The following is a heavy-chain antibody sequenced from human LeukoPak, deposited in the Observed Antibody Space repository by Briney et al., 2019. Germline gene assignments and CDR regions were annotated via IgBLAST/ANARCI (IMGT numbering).Heavy chain of an antibody. J-gene: IGHJ4*02. CDR2: IYHSGST. D-gene: IGHD4-17*01. V-gene: IGHV4-38-2*02. CDR1: GYSINSDYY. CDR3: ARGGYGDYDY. Sequence: SETLSLTCTVSGYSINSDYYWGWIRQPPGKGLERIGSIYHSGSTYYNPSLKSRVTISIDTSKNQFSLKLSSVTAADTAVYYCARGGYGDYDYWGQGTLVTVSS.